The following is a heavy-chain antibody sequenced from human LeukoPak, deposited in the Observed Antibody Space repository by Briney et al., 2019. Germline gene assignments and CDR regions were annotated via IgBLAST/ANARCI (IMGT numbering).Heavy chain of an antibody. J-gene: IGHJ4*02. CDR3: ARARYSGSYYVLWSDYFDY. Sequence: HPGGSLRLSCAASGFTFSSYSMNWVRQAPGKGLEWVSYISSSSSTIYYADSVKGRFTISRDNAKNSLYLQMNSLRAEDTAVYYCARARYSGSYYVLWSDYFDYWGQGTLVTVSS. CDR1: GFTFSSYS. CDR2: ISSSSSTI. D-gene: IGHD1-26*01. V-gene: IGHV3-48*01.